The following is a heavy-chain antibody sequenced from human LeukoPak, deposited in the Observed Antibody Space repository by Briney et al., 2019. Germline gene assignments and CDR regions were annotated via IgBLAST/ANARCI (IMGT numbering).Heavy chain of an antibody. CDR3: ARAFVTRQLWYQYPPDY. Sequence: GGSLRLSCAASGFTFSSYWMHWVRQVPGKGLVWVARINPGGSSITYADSVKGRFTISRDNAKNTLYLQMDSLRAEDTAVYYCARAFVTRQLWYQYPPDYWGQGTLVTVSS. CDR2: INPGGSSI. J-gene: IGHJ4*02. V-gene: IGHV3-74*01. CDR1: GFTFSSYW. D-gene: IGHD5-18*01.